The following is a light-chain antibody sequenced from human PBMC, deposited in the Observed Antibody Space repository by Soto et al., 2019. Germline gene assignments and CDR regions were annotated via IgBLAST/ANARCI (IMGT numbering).Light chain of an antibody. V-gene: IGLV2-14*03. J-gene: IGLJ1*01. CDR3: SSYTASSTYV. Sequence: QSALTQPASVSGSPGQSITISCTGTSSDVGGYNYVSWYQQHPGKAPKLMIYDVSNRPSGVSNRFSGSKSGNKASLTISGLHAENVSDYYCSSYTASSTYVFGTGTKLTDL. CDR1: SSDVGGYNY. CDR2: DVS.